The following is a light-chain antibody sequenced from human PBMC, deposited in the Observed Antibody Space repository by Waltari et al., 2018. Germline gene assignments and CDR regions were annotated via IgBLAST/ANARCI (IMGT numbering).Light chain of an antibody. Sequence: QSVLTQPPSASGTPGQRVTISCSGSSSNIGSNTVNWYQQLPGTAPKLLISANTHRPSGVPDRVSGSKSGTSASLAISGLQSEDEADYYCTTWDDSLNGMVFGGGTKLTV. J-gene: IGLJ3*02. CDR2: ANT. CDR3: TTWDDSLNGMV. CDR1: SSNIGSNT. V-gene: IGLV1-44*01.